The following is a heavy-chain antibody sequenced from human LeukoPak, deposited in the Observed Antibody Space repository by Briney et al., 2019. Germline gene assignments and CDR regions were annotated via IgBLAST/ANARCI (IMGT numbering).Heavy chain of an antibody. V-gene: IGHV3-23*01. D-gene: IGHD3-22*01. J-gene: IGHJ4*02. CDR1: GFTFSSYA. CDR2: ISGSSTRT. CDR3: AKQRDYYDSSGYYRGYYFDY. Sequence: GGSLRLSCADSGFTFSSYAMSWVRQAPGKGLEWVSSISGSSTRTYYADSVKGRFTVSRDNPKNTLYLQMNSLRAEDTAVYYCAKQRDYYDSSGYYRGYYFDYWGQGALVTVSS.